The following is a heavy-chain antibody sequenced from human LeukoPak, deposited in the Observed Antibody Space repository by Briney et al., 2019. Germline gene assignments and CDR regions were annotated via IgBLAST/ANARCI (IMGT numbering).Heavy chain of an antibody. CDR3: AREEWEGATTPHDY. Sequence: SLKVSCQASRYTLTIHGITWVRHTPGQRLECLGCISAYNGNTNYAQKLQGRVTMTTDTSTSTAYMELRSLRSDDTGVYYCAREEWEGATTPHDYWGQGTRVTVSS. D-gene: IGHD1-26*01. J-gene: IGHJ4*02. CDR1: RYTLTIHG. V-gene: IGHV1-18*04. CDR2: ISAYNGNT.